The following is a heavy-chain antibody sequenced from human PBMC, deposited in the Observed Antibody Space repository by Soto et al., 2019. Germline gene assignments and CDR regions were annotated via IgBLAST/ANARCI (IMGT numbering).Heavy chain of an antibody. CDR3: ASLAAAATDFDY. J-gene: IGHJ4*02. CDR2: IKQDGSEK. D-gene: IGHD6-13*01. CDR1: GFTFSSYW. Sequence: GGSLRLSCAASGFTFSSYWMSWVRQAPGKGLEWVANIKQDGSEKYYVDSVTGRFTISRDNAKNSLYLQMNSLRAEDTAVYYCASLAAAATDFDYWGQGTLVTVSS. V-gene: IGHV3-7*01.